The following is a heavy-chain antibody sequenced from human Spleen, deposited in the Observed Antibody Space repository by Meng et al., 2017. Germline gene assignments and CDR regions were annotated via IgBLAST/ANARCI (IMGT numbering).Heavy chain of an antibody. Sequence: GSLRLSCAVYGGSFSGYYWSWIRQPPGKGLEWIGEINHSGSTNYNPSLKSRVTISVDTSENQFSLKLSSVTAADTAVYYCARKARYSYGYAYWGQGTLVTVSS. CDR2: INHSGST. D-gene: IGHD5-18*01. CDR3: ARKARYSYGYAY. V-gene: IGHV4-34*01. J-gene: IGHJ4*02. CDR1: GGSFSGYY.